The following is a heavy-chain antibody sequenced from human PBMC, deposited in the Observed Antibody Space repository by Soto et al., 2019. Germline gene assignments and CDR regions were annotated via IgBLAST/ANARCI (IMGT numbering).Heavy chain of an antibody. CDR2: IWYDGSNK. CDR1: GFTFSTYG. Sequence: LRLSCAASGFTFSTYGMHWVRQAPGKGLEWVAVIWYDGSNKYYADSVKGRFTISRDNSKNTLYLQMNSLRAEDTAVYYCARDPRKEYSSGYQPNWFDPWGQGTLVTVSS. D-gene: IGHD3-22*01. J-gene: IGHJ5*02. V-gene: IGHV3-33*01. CDR3: ARDPRKEYSSGYQPNWFDP.